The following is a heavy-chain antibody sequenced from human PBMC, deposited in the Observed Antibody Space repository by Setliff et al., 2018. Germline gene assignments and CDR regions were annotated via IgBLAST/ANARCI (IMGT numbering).Heavy chain of an antibody. D-gene: IGHD2-21*01. V-gene: IGHV4-39*07. Sequence: SETLSLTCNVSGVSFSSTTFYWAWIRQSPGKGLEWIGSVSFFGSAYYNPSLRSRVSMSLDTSKRQVSLNLNSVTAADTGVYYCATRTFAVIPHSGLGLDYFYGMDVWGRGTTVTVSS. CDR1: GVSFSSTTFY. CDR3: ATRTFAVIPHSGLGLDYFYGMDV. CDR2: VSFFGSA. J-gene: IGHJ6*02.